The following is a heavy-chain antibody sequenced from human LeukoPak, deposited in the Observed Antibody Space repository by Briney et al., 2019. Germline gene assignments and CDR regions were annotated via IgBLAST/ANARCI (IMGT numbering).Heavy chain of an antibody. CDR3: ARWSPFDAFDI. Sequence: SETLSLTCAVSGGSISSGSYYWSWIRQPAGKGLEWIGRIYTSGSTNYNPSLKSRVTISVDTSKNQFSLKLSSVTAADTAVYYCARWSPFDAFDIWGQGTMVTVST. V-gene: IGHV4-61*02. CDR2: IYTSGST. J-gene: IGHJ3*02. D-gene: IGHD1-26*01. CDR1: GGSISSGSYY.